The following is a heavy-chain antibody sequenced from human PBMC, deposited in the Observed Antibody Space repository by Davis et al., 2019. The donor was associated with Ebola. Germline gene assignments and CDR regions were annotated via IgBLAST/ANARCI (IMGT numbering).Heavy chain of an antibody. CDR2: ISSSSSYI. D-gene: IGHD6-13*01. CDR3: AREAPIAAAGDY. J-gene: IGHJ4*02. V-gene: IGHV3-21*01. CDR1: GSTFSSYS. Sequence: GGSLRLSCAASGSTFSSYSMNWVRQAPGKGLEWVSSISSSSSYIYYVDSVKGRFTISRDNAKNSLYLQMNSLRAEDTAVYYCAREAPIAAAGDYWGQGTLVTVSS.